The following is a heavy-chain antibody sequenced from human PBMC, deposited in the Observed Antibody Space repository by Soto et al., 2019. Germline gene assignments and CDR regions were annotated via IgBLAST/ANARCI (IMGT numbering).Heavy chain of an antibody. D-gene: IGHD5-18*01. CDR1: GGSISSYY. Sequence: QVQLQESGPGLVKPSETLSLTCTVSGGSISSYYWSWIRQPPGKGLEWIGYIYYSGSTNYNPSLKSRVTISVDTSKNQFSLKLSSVTAADTAVYYCARAGYSYGYSLDYWGQGTLVTVSS. V-gene: IGHV4-59*01. CDR3: ARAGYSYGYSLDY. J-gene: IGHJ4*02. CDR2: IYYSGST.